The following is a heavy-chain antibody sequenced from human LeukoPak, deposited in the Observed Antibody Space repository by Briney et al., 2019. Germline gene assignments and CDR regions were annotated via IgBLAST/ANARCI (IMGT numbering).Heavy chain of an antibody. D-gene: IGHD4-23*01. J-gene: IGHJ4*02. V-gene: IGHV4-34*01. CDR3: ARDLLNEGNHLDY. Sequence: SETLSLTCAVYGGSFSGYYWSWIRQPPGKGLEWIGEIDHSGSTNYDPSLKSRVTISVDTSKNQFSLKLSSVTAADTAVYYCARDLLNEGNHLDYWGQGTLVTVSS. CDR1: GGSFSGYY. CDR2: IDHSGST.